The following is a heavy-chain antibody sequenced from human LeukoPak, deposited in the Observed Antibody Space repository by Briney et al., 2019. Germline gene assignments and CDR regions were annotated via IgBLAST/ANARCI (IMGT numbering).Heavy chain of an antibody. V-gene: IGHV4-4*07. CDR3: ARVEGFSYTYDWFDP. D-gene: IGHD3-16*01. J-gene: IGHJ5*02. CDR2: LYTSGGT. Sequence: SETLSLTCSVSGVSISSHYWSWIRQTAGKGLEWIGRLYTSGGTNYNPSLKSRVTMSVDTSKNQFSPRLSSVTAADTAVHYCARVEGFSYTYDWFDPWGQGTLVTVSS. CDR1: GVSISSHY.